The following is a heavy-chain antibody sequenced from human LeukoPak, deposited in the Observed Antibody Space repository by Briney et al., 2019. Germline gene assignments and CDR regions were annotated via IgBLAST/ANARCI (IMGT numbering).Heavy chain of an antibody. J-gene: IGHJ3*02. D-gene: IGHD5-24*01. Sequence: PSETLSLTCTVSGGSISSYYWSWIRQPAGKGLEWIGRIYTSGSTNYNPSLKSRVTMSVDTSKNQFSLKLGSVTAADTAVYYCARGVSRDGYHGGAFDIWGQGTMVTVSS. CDR1: GGSISSYY. CDR3: ARGVSRDGYHGGAFDI. CDR2: IYTSGST. V-gene: IGHV4-4*07.